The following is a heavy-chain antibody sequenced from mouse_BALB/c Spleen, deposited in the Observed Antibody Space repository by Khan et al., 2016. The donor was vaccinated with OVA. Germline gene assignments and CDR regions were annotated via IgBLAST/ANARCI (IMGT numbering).Heavy chain of an antibody. J-gene: IGHJ2*01. CDR3: SRMSPRASC. V-gene: IGHV1-4*01. CDR1: GYTFTSYT. CDR2: INPSSGYT. Sequence: QVQLQQSGAELVKPGASVKMSCKASGYTFTSYTMHWVKQRPGQGLEWIGYINPSSGYTKYNQKFKDKATLTADKSSSTAYMQLSSLTSEDSAVXYSSRMSPRASCWGRGTTLTVSS. D-gene: IGHD3-3*01.